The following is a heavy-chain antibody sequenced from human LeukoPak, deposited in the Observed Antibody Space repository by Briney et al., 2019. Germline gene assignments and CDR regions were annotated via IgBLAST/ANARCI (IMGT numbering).Heavy chain of an antibody. D-gene: IGHD6-13*01. CDR3: AKGSSSYGYFDY. V-gene: IGHV3-49*04. CDR1: GFTFGDYA. J-gene: IGHJ4*02. Sequence: GGSLRLSCTASGFTFGDYAMSWVRQAPGKGLEWVGFIRSKPYGGTRDYAASVKGRFTISRDDSKSIAYLQMNSLKTEDTAVYYCAKGSSSYGYFDYWGQGTLVTVSS. CDR2: IRSKPYGGTR.